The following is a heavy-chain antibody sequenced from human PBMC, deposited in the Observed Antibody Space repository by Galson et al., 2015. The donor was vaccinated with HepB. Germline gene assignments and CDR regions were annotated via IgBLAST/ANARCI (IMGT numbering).Heavy chain of an antibody. CDR3: TTVLAYCSGGSCYSSGWLPSWFDP. CDR2: IESKTDGGTT. V-gene: IGHV3-15*04. D-gene: IGHD2-15*01. Sequence: SLRLSCAASGFSFTNAWMSWVRQAPGKGLEWVGHIESKTDGGTTDYAAPVKGRFTISRDDSKNTLHLQMNSLKTEDTVVYYCTTVLAYCSGGSCYSSGWLPSWFDPWGQGTLVTVSS. J-gene: IGHJ5*02. CDR1: GFSFTNAW.